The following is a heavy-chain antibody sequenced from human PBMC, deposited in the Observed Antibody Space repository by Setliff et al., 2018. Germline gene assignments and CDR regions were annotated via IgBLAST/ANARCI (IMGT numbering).Heavy chain of an antibody. Sequence: PSETLSLTCTVSGGSISSMSYYWGWIRQPPGKGLEWIGSIYHSGSSYYNSSLRSRVTISVDTSKNQFSLILRSVTAADTAVYYCRLWSHDYHNDYWGQGTVVTVSS. CDR2: IYHSGSS. V-gene: IGHV4-39*07. D-gene: IGHD3-16*01. J-gene: IGHJ4*02. CDR1: GGSISSMSYY. CDR3: RLWSHDYHNDY.